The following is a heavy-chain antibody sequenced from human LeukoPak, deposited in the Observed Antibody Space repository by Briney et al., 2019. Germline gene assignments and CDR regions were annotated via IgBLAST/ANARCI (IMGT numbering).Heavy chain of an antibody. CDR3: ATSSGSLGYYYGMDV. V-gene: IGHV1-3*01. J-gene: IGHJ6*02. CDR1: GYTFTSYA. CDR2: INAGNGNT. D-gene: IGHD6-19*01. Sequence: ASVKVSCKASGYTFTSYAMHWVRQAPGQRLEWMGWINAGNGNTKYSQKFQGRVTMTRNTSISTAYMELSSLRSEDTAVYYCATSSGSLGYYYGMDVWGQGTTVTVSS.